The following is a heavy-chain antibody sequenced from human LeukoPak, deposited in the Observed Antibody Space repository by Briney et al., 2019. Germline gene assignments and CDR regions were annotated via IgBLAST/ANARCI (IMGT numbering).Heavy chain of an antibody. D-gene: IGHD2-2*01. V-gene: IGHV1-69*04. Sequence: ASVKVSCKASGGTFSSYAISWVRQAPGQGLEWMGRIIPILGIANYAQKFQGRVTITTDESTSTVYMELSSLRSEDTAVYYCARGRYQLPRYYYYYMDVWGKGTTVTVSS. CDR1: GGTFSSYA. CDR2: IIPILGIA. J-gene: IGHJ6*03. CDR3: ARGRYQLPRYYYYYMDV.